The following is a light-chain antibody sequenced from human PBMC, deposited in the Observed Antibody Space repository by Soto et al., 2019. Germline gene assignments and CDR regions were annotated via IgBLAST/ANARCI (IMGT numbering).Light chain of an antibody. CDR1: RSISTF. CDR2: AAS. J-gene: IGKJ2*01. V-gene: IGKV1-39*01. Sequence: DIQMTQSPSSLSASVGDRVTIACRASRSISTFLNWYQFEAGKAPKLLVSAASTLQSGVPSRFSGSGSGTDFTLTINSLQPEDFATYYCQQSYTALYTFGQGTELEI. CDR3: QQSYTALYT.